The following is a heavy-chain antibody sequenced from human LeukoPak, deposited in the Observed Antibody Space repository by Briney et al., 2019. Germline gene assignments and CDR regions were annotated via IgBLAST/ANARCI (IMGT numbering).Heavy chain of an antibody. D-gene: IGHD3-10*01. Sequence: ASVKVSCKASGYTFTSYAMNWVRQAPGQGLEWMGWINPNSGGTNYAQKFQGRVTMTRDTSISTAYMELSRLRSDDTAVYYCARALDVRGAPFDYWGQGTLVTVSS. V-gene: IGHV1-2*02. CDR1: GYTFTSYA. J-gene: IGHJ4*02. CDR2: INPNSGGT. CDR3: ARALDVRGAPFDY.